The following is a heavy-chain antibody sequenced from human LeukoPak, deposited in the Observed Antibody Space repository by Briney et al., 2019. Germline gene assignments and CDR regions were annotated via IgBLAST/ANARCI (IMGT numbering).Heavy chain of an antibody. CDR3: AREWKVVAAGFGY. V-gene: IGHV4-39*07. CDR2: IYYSGSA. CDR1: GGSISSSSYY. Sequence: PSETLSLTCTVSGGSISSSSYYWGWIRQPPGKGLEWIGSIYYSGSAYYNPSLKSRVTISVDTSKNQFSLELSSVTAADTAVYYCAREWKVVAAGFGYWGQGTLVTVSS. D-gene: IGHD2-15*01. J-gene: IGHJ4*02.